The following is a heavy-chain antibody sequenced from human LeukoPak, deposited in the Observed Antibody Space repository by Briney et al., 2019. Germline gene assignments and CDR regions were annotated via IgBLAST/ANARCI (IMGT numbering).Heavy chain of an antibody. V-gene: IGHV3-74*01. CDR2: INSDGSST. D-gene: IGHD3-3*01. J-gene: IGHJ4*02. Sequence: GGSLRLSCAASGFTFSNYWMHWVRHAPGKGLVWVSRINSDGSSTRYADSVKGRFTIARDNAKNSVYLEMNSLRADDTAVYYCARSARLMKGVVEVTALDDWGQGTLATVSS. CDR1: GFTFSNYW. CDR3: ARSARLMKGVVEVTALDD.